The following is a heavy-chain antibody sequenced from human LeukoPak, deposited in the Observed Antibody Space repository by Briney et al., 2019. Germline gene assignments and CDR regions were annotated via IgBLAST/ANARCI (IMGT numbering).Heavy chain of an antibody. Sequence: ASVKVSCKASGYTFTGYYMHWVRQAPGQGLEWMGWINPNSGGTNYAQKFQGRVTMTRDTSISTAYMELSRLRSDDTAVYYCARVAATHHYYYGMDVWGQGTTVTVPS. CDR2: INPNSGGT. J-gene: IGHJ6*02. D-gene: IGHD2-15*01. V-gene: IGHV1-2*02. CDR3: ARVAATHHYYYGMDV. CDR1: GYTFTGYY.